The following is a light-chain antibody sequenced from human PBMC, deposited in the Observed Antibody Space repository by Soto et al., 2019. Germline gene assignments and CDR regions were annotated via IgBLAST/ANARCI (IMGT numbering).Light chain of an antibody. CDR1: QSVSSN. CDR3: QQYGSSGT. CDR2: GAS. V-gene: IGKV3-20*01. J-gene: IGKJ1*01. Sequence: EIVMTQSPATLSVSPGERATLSCRASQSVSSNLAWYKQKPGQAPRLLIYGASNRATGIPDRLSGSGSGTEFTLTISRMEPEDFAVYYCQQYGSSGTFGHGTKVDIK.